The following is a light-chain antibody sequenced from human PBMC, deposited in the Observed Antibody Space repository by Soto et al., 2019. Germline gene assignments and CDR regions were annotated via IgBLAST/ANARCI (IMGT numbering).Light chain of an antibody. Sequence: DNNMTQSPSTLSASVGDRVNSTCRASQRLVVWLAWYQQKVGKAPKLLIYDASNLESGVPSRFSSSGSGIEFTLTISSMQPDNFAAYYCQLNNSYPRTFVQGTKLEIK. V-gene: IGKV1-5*01. J-gene: IGKJ1*01. CDR3: QLNNSYPRT. CDR1: QRLVVW. CDR2: DAS.